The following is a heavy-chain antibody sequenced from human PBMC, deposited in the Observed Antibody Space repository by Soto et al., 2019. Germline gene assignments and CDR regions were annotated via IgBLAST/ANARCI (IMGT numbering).Heavy chain of an antibody. CDR1: GGSTSSSLYQ. V-gene: IGHV4-39*07. J-gene: IGHJ6*02. Sequence: SETLSLTCTVSGGSTSSSLYQWVWIRQPPGKGLEWIAYIYHDGNTYYTPSLKSRVTISVDTSKNQFSLKLSSVTAADTAVYYCARQNPAQDYYYGMDVWGQGTTVTVSS. CDR2: IYHDGNT. CDR3: ARQNPAQDYYYGMDV.